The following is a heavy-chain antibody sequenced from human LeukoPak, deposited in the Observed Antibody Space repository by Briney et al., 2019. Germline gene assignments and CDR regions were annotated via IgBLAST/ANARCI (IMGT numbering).Heavy chain of an antibody. Sequence: GASVKVSCKASGGTFSSYAISWVRQAPGQGLEWMGGIIPIFGTANYAQKFQGRVTITTDESTSTAYMELSSLRSEDTAVYYCARDGAYGGNGLDYWGQGTLVTVSS. D-gene: IGHD4-23*01. CDR3: ARDGAYGGNGLDY. CDR1: GGTFSSYA. CDR2: IIPIFGTA. J-gene: IGHJ4*02. V-gene: IGHV1-69*05.